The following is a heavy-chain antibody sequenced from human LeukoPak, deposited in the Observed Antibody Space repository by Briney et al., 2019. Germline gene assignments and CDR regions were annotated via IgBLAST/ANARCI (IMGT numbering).Heavy chain of an antibody. CDR3: ARDLKYDFWSGYFIGSHYFDY. Sequence: GGSLRLSCAASGFTFSSYAMHWVRQAPGKGLEYVSAISSNGGSTYYANSVKGRFTISGDNSKNTLYLQMNSLRAEDTAVYYCARDLKYDFWSGYFIGSHYFDYWGQGTLVTVSS. D-gene: IGHD3-3*01. CDR2: ISSNGGST. J-gene: IGHJ4*02. CDR1: GFTFSSYA. V-gene: IGHV3-64*01.